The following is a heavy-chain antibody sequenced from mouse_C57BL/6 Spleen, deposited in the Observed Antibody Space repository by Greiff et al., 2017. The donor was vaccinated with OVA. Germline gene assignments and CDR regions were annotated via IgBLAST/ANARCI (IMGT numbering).Heavy chain of an antibody. CDR3: ARNNYPRGYFDV. D-gene: IGHD2-1*01. CDR1: GFSLTSYA. CDR2: IWPGGGT. V-gene: IGHV2-9-1*01. Sequence: QVQLKESGPGLVAPSQSLSITCTVSGFSLTSYAISWVRQPPGKGLEWLGVIWPGGGTNYNSAPNSRMSISKDNSKSQVFLKKNSLQTYDTARDYCARNNYPRGYFDVWGTGTTVTVSS. J-gene: IGHJ1*03.